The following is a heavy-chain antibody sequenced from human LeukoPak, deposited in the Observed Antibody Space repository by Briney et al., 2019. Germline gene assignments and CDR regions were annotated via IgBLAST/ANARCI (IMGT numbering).Heavy chain of an antibody. CDR3: ARASVDYFDY. Sequence: PGGSLRLSCAASGFTFSSYSMNWVRQAPGKGLEWVSSISSSSSYIYYADSVKGRFTISRDNAKNSLYLQMNSLRAEDTAVYYCARASVDYFDYWGQGTLSPSPQ. CDR2: ISSSSSYI. CDR1: GFTFSSYS. V-gene: IGHV3-21*01. J-gene: IGHJ4*02.